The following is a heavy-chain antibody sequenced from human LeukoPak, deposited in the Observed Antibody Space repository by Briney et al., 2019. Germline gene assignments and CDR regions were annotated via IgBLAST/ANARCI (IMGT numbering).Heavy chain of an antibody. CDR3: ARVESATGAFDI. CDR1: GGSISSSSYY. J-gene: IGHJ3*02. V-gene: IGHV4-39*07. D-gene: IGHD3-3*01. CDR2: INHSGST. Sequence: SETLSLTCTVSGGSISSSSYYWSWIRQPPGKGLEWIGEINHSGSTNYNPSLKSRVTISVDTSKNQFSLKLSSVTAADTAVYYCARVESATGAFDIWGQGTMVTVSS.